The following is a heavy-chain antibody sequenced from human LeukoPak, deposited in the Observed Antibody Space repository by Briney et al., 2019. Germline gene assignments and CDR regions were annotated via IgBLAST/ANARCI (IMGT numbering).Heavy chain of an antibody. Sequence: GGSLRLSCAASGFTVSSNYMSWVRQAPGKGLEWVSVIYSGGSTYYADSVKGRFTISRDSAKNSLYLQMNSLRAEDTAVYYCARDMYSSGWPTSDYWGQGTLVTVSS. V-gene: IGHV3-53*01. CDR2: IYSGGST. CDR3: ARDMYSSGWPTSDY. D-gene: IGHD6-19*01. J-gene: IGHJ4*02. CDR1: GFTVSSNY.